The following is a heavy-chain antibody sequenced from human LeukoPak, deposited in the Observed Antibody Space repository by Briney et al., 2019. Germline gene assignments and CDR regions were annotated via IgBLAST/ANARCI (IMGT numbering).Heavy chain of an antibody. CDR2: ISSSSRYK. CDR1: GFTFSSYN. CDR3: ARDMDRYYMDV. D-gene: IGHD3-10*01. Sequence: GGSLRLSCAASGFTFSSYNMNWVRQAPGKGLEWVSSISSSSRYKYYADSVKGRFTISRDNAKNSLYLQMNSLRAEDTAVYYCARDMDRYYMDVWGKGTTVTVSS. V-gene: IGHV3-21*01. J-gene: IGHJ6*03.